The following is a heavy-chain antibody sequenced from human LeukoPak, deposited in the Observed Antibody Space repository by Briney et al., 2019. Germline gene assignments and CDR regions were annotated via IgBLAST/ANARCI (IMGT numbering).Heavy chain of an antibody. CDR2: ISAYNGNT. CDR3: ASLLSDLGFDP. J-gene: IGHJ5*02. Sequence: ASVKVSCKASGYTFTSYGISWVRQAPGQGLEWMGWISAYNGNTNYAQKFQGRVTMTRDTSISTAYMELSRLRSDDTAVYYCASLLSDLGFDPWGQGTLVTVSS. D-gene: IGHD3-3*01. CDR1: GYTFTSYG. V-gene: IGHV1-18*01.